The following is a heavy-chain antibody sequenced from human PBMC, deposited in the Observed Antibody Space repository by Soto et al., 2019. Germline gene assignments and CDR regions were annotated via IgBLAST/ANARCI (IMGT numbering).Heavy chain of an antibody. D-gene: IGHD3-22*01. CDR3: ARMFRYYDSPIES. Sequence: EVQLVESGGGLVQPGGSLRLSCEVSGFTFSSYEMNWVRQAPGKGLEWVSHISSTGSTIYYADSVRGRFTISRDNAKNSLYLQMNSLRAEDTAVYYCARMFRYYDSPIESWGQGTLVTVSS. CDR2: ISSTGSTI. CDR1: GFTFSSYE. V-gene: IGHV3-48*03. J-gene: IGHJ5*02.